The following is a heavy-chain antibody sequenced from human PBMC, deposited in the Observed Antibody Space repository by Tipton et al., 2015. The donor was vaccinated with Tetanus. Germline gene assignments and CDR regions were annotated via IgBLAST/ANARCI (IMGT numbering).Heavy chain of an antibody. CDR3: ARGVWFGPGPKYYFDY. D-gene: IGHD3-10*01. Sequence: LRLSCTVSGVSVMSGDYFWSWVRHPPGKGLEAIGNTQFSGGTYYDPSLKSRATISIDMSKNQFSLKLSSVTAADTAVYYCARGVWFGPGPKYYFDYWGQGTLVTVSS. CDR1: GVSVMSGDYF. J-gene: IGHJ4*02. V-gene: IGHV4-31*03. CDR2: TQFSGGT.